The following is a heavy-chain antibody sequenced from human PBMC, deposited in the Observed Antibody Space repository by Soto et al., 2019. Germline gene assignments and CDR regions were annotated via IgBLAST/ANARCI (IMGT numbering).Heavy chain of an antibody. J-gene: IGHJ4*02. CDR3: ASSTYYYDTGLYYFDY. V-gene: IGHV5-51*01. D-gene: IGHD3-22*01. CDR2: IYPGDSDT. Sequence: PGESLKISCKGSGYSFTSYWIGWVRQMPGKGLEWMGIIYPGDSDTRYSPSFQGQVTISADKSISTAYLQWSSLKASDTAMYYCASSTYYYDTGLYYFDYWGQGTLVTVSS. CDR1: GYSFTSYW.